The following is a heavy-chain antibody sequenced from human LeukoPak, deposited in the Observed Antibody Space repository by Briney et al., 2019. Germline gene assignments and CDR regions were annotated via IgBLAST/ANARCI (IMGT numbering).Heavy chain of an antibody. Sequence: GGSLRLSCAVSGFNFNTYWMTWVRQAPGKGLEWVANIKPDGTEKYYVDSVKGRFTISRDNAKNSLYLQMNSLRAEGMAVYYCAKAQLEKGVVVAGLDYWGQGTLVTVSS. V-gene: IGHV3-7*03. CDR1: GFNFNTYW. CDR3: AKAQLEKGVVVAGLDY. CDR2: IKPDGTEK. D-gene: IGHD6-19*01. J-gene: IGHJ4*02.